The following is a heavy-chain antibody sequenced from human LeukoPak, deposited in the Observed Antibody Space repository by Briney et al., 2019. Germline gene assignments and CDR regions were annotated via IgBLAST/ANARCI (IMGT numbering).Heavy chain of an antibody. J-gene: IGHJ5*02. CDR3: TRLGSSGWYNWFDP. Sequence: PGGSLRLSCAASGFTFSGSAMHWVCQASGKGLEWVGRIRSKANSYATAYAASVKGRFTISRDDSKNTAYLQMSSLKTEDTAVYYCTRLGSSGWYNWFDPWGQGTLVTVSS. D-gene: IGHD6-19*01. CDR2: IRSKANSYAT. CDR1: GFTFSGSA. V-gene: IGHV3-73*01.